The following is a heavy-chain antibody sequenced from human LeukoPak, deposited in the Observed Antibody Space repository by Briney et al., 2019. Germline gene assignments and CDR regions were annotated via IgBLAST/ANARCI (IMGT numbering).Heavy chain of an antibody. V-gene: IGHV5-51*01. CDR2: IYPGDSDT. Sequence: GESLKISCKGSGYSFTSHWIGWVRQMPGKGLEWMGIIYPGDSDTRYSPSFQGQVTISADKSISTAYLQWSSLKASDTAMYYCARVGSCSGGSCLNWFDPWGQGTLVTVSS. D-gene: IGHD2-15*01. CDR3: ARVGSCSGGSCLNWFDP. CDR1: GYSFTSHW. J-gene: IGHJ5*02.